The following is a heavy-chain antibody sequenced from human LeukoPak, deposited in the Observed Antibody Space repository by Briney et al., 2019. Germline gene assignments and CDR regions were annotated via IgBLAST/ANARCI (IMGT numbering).Heavy chain of an antibody. V-gene: IGHV3-21*06. CDR3: ARSLRDAFDI. Sequence: PGGSLRLSCAASGFTFSSYTMNWDRQAPGKGLEWVSSLSGTGRYIYYADLMKGRFTISRDNAKNSLYLQMNSLRAEDTAVYYCARSLRDAFDIWGQGTMVTVSS. CDR1: GFTFSSYT. J-gene: IGHJ3*02. CDR2: LSGTGRYI.